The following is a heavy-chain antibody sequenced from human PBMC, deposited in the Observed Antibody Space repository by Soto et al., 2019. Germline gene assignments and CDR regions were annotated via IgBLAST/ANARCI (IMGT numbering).Heavy chain of an antibody. D-gene: IGHD6-13*01. CDR2: IYYSGST. CDR1: GGSISSSSYY. CDR3: ASRRSSSWLNYYYYYGMDV. V-gene: IGHV4-39*01. J-gene: IGHJ6*02. Sequence: SETPSLTCTVSGGSISSSSYYWGWIRQPPGKGLEWIGSIYYSGSTYYNPSLKNRVTISVDTSKNQFSLKLSSVTAAGTAVYYCASRRSSSWLNYYYYYGMDVWGQGTTVTVSS.